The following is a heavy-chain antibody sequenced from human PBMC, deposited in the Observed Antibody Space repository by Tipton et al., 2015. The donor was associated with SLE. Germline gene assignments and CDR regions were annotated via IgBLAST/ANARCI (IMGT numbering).Heavy chain of an antibody. CDR3: ARGRSRATQAWGGYFYYMDV. CDR1: GGSFSGYY. Sequence: TLSLTCAVYGGSFSGYYWSWIRKPPGKGLEWIGEINHSGSTNYNPSLKSRITISVDTTKNQFSLRLSSVTAADTAVYYCARGRSRATQAWGGYFYYMDVWGKGATVTVSS. CDR2: INHSGST. V-gene: IGHV4-34*01. D-gene: IGHD3-16*01. J-gene: IGHJ6*03.